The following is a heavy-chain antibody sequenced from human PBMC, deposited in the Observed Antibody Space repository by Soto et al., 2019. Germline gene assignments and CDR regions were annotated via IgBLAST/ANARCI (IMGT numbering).Heavy chain of an antibody. J-gene: IGHJ3*02. CDR1: GFTFSSYS. V-gene: IGHV3-21*01. CDR2: ISSSSSYI. D-gene: IGHD2-15*01. CDR3: ARDREDIVVVVAAPGPFDAFDI. Sequence: VGSLRLSCAASGFTFSSYSMNWVRQAPGKGLEWVSSISSSSSYIYYADSVKGRFTISRDNAKNSLYLQMNSLRAEDTAVYYCARDREDIVVVVAAPGPFDAFDIWGQGTMVTVSS.